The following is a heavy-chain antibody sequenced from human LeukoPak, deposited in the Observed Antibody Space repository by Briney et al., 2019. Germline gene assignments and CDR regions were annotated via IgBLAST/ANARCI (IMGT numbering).Heavy chain of an antibody. V-gene: IGHV3-21*01. CDR1: GFTFSSYS. CDR3: ARDEWGDAFDI. D-gene: IGHD1-26*01. CDR2: ISSSSSYI. Sequence: GGSLRLSCAASGFTFSSYSMNWVRQAPGKGLEWVSSISSSSSYIHSADSVRGRFTISRENAKNSLFLQMNSLRAEDTAVYYCARDEWGDAFDIWGQGTMVTVFS. J-gene: IGHJ3*02.